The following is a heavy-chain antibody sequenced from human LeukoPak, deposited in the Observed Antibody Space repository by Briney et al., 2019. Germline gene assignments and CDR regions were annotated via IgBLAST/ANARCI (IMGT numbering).Heavy chain of an antibody. Sequence: GGSLRLSCAASGFTFSSYSMNWVRQAPGKGQEWVSSISSSSSYIYYADSVKGRFTISRDNAKNSLYLQMNSLRAEDTAVYYCARDQLELVGARNLWYFDYWGQGTLVTVSS. CDR1: GFTFSSYS. V-gene: IGHV3-21*01. D-gene: IGHD1-26*01. CDR3: ARDQLELVGARNLWYFDY. J-gene: IGHJ4*02. CDR2: ISSSSSYI.